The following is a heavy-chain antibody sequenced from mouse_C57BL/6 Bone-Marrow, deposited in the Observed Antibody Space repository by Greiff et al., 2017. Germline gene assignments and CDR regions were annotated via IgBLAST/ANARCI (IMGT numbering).Heavy chain of an antibody. V-gene: IGHV1-69*01. J-gene: IGHJ3*01. CDR2: IDPSDSYT. CDR3: ATYDYDVAWFAY. D-gene: IGHD2-4*01. CDR1: GYTFTSYW. Sequence: QVQLKQPGAELVMPGASVKLSCKASGYTFTSYWMHWVKQRPGQGLEWIGEIDPSDSYTNYNQKFKGKSTLTVDKSSSTAYMQLSSLTSEDSAVYYCATYDYDVAWFAYWGQGTLVTVSA.